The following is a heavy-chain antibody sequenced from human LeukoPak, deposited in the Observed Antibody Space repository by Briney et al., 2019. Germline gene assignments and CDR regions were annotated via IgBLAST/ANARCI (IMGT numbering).Heavy chain of an antibody. D-gene: IGHD3-22*01. J-gene: IGHJ4*02. CDR3: AREATRSGSSDYYHFVY. V-gene: IGHV4-4*07. CDR1: GGSISSYY. Sequence: SETLSLTCTVSGGSISSYYWSWIRQPAGKGLEWIGRVYTSGNTNYNPSLKSRVTMSVDTSKNQFSLKLSSVTAADTAVYYCAREATRSGSSDYYHFVYCGQGTLVTVSS. CDR2: VYTSGNT.